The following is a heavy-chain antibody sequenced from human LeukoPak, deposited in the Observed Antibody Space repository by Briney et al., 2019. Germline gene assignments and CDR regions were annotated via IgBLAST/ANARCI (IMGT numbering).Heavy chain of an antibody. CDR2: MNPNSGNT. J-gene: IGHJ4*02. CDR1: GYTFTSYD. V-gene: IGHV1-8*01. Sequence: GASVKVSCKASGYTFTSYDINWVRQATGQGLEWMGWMNPNSGNTGYAQKFQGRVTMTRNTSISTAYMELGSLRSEDTAVYYCARAGRWQQLLGYWGQGTLVTVSS. D-gene: IGHD5-24*01. CDR3: ARAGRWQQLLGY.